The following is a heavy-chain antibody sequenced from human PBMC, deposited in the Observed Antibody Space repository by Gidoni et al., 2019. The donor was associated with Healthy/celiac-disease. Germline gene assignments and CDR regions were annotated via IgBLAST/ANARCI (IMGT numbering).Heavy chain of an antibody. V-gene: IGHV4-39*01. CDR1: GVSIRSSSYY. CDR2: IYYSGST. CDR3: ARHGGSSWRRYYFDY. J-gene: IGHJ4*02. Sequence: QLQLQPSGPGLVKPSEPLSLTCSVSGVSIRSSSYYWGWIRQPPGKGLEWIGSIYYSGSTYYNPSLKSRVTISVDTSKNQFSLKLSSVTAADTAVYYCARHGGSSWRRYYFDYWGQGTLVTVSS. D-gene: IGHD6-13*01.